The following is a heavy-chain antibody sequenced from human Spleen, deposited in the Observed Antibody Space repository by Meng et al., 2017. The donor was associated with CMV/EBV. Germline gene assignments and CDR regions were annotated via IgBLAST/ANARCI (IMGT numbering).Heavy chain of an antibody. CDR2: VSSIETGGVT. CDR3: AKDIRWELLQGAFDI. D-gene: IGHD1-26*01. J-gene: IGHJ3*02. CDR1: GFTFSSYS. V-gene: IGHV3-21*04. Sequence: GESLKISCAASGFTFSSYSMNWVRQAPGKGLEWISYVSSIETGGVTFYARSVKGRFTISRDNAKNSLYLQMNSLRAEDMALYYCAKDIRWELLQGAFDIWGQGTMVTVSS.